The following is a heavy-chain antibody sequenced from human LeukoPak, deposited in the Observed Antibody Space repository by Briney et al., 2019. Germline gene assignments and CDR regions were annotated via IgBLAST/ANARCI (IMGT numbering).Heavy chain of an antibody. CDR2: ISYDGSNK. Sequence: GGSLRLSCAASGFTFSSYAMHWVRQAPGKGLEWVAVISYDGSNKYYADSVKGRFTISRDNSKNTRYLQMNSLRAEDTAVYYCARLLRERWELRNEPFDYWGQGTLVTVSS. CDR3: ARLLRERWELRNEPFDY. J-gene: IGHJ4*02. D-gene: IGHD1-26*01. CDR1: GFTFSSYA. V-gene: IGHV3-30-3*01.